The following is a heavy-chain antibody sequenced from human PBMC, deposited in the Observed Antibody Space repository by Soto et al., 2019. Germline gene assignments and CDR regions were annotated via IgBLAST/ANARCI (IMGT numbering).Heavy chain of an antibody. V-gene: IGHV4-61*08. CDR2: IYYSGST. CDR3: ARTDYYYDVSGYAPDAFDI. Sequence: SETLSMTCTGSGGSISSGGYYWSWIRQPPGKGLEWIGYIYYSGSTNYNPSLKSRVTISVDTSKNQFSLRLSSVTAADTAVYYCARTDYYYDVSGYAPDAFDIWGQGTMVTVS. CDR1: GGSISSGGYY. J-gene: IGHJ3*02. D-gene: IGHD3-22*01.